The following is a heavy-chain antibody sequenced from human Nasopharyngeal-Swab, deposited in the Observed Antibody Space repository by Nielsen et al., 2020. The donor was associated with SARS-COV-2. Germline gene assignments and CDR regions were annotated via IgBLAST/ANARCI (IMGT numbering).Heavy chain of an antibody. CDR2: MSGDSDST. Sequence: GSLRLSCAASGFTFSSYGMHWVRQAPGKGLEWVSVMSGDSDSTYYTDSVRGRFTISRDNSKNTLNLQMNNLRAEDTAIYYCAKDRDSGDDSEEYYHYYGMDVWGQGAPVTVSS. CDR3: AKDRDSGDDSEEYYHYYGMDV. D-gene: IGHD5-12*01. J-gene: IGHJ6*02. CDR1: GFTFSSYG. V-gene: IGHV3-23*01.